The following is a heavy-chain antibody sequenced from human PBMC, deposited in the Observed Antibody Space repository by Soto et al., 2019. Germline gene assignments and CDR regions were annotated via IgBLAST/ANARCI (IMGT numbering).Heavy chain of an antibody. CDR3: AKDLEPLLREYSGYDWGGVFDY. J-gene: IGHJ4*02. CDR2: ISWNSGSI. D-gene: IGHD5-12*01. V-gene: IGHV3-9*01. CDR1: GFTFDDYA. Sequence: EVQLVESGGGLVQPGRSLRLSCAASGFTFDDYAMHWVRQAPGKGLEWVSGISWNSGSIGYADSVKGRFTISRDNAKNSLYLQMHSLRAEDTALYYCAKDLEPLLREYSGYDWGGVFDYLGQGTLVTVSS.